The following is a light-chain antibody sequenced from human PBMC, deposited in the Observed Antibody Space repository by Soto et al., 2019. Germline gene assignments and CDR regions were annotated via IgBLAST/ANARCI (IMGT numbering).Light chain of an antibody. Sequence: EIVLTQSPATLSWSAGERASLSCRASQSLSTYLAWYQQKPGQAPRLLIYDASNRATGIPARFSGSGSGTHFTLTISSLEPEDFAVYYCQQRNNWPPEITFGQGTRLEIK. CDR1: QSLSTY. CDR3: QQRNNWPPEIT. J-gene: IGKJ5*01. V-gene: IGKV3-11*01. CDR2: DAS.